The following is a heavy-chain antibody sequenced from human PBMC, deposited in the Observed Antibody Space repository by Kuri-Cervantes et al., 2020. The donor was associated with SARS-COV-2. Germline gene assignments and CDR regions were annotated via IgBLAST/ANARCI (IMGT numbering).Heavy chain of an antibody. CDR1: GFTFSSYS. CDR3: VRVGTGPGFGDAFDM. Sequence: GGSLRLSCEASGFTFSSYSMNWVRQAPGKGLEWVSYISSSSSTIYYADSVKGRFTISRDNAKNSLYLQMNSLRAGDTAVYYCVRVGTGPGFGDAFDMWGQGTRVTVSS. CDR2: ISSSSSTI. V-gene: IGHV3-48*01. J-gene: IGHJ3*02. D-gene: IGHD3-3*01.